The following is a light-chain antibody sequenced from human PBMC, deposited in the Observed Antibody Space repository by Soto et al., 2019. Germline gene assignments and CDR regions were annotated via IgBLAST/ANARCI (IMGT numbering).Light chain of an antibody. CDR2: GNN. Sequence: QSVLTQPPSVSGTPGQRVTISCSGSSSNIGINPVNWYQQLPGTAPTLLIYGNNQRPSGVPDRFSGSKSGTSASLAISALQSEDEADYYCEAWDSSLNAHLLFGGGTKVTVL. CDR3: EAWDSSLNAHLL. V-gene: IGLV1-44*01. J-gene: IGLJ2*01. CDR1: SSNIGINP.